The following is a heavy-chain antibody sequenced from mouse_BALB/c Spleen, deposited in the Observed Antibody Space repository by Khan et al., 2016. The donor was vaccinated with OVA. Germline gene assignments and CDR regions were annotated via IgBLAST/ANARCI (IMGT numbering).Heavy chain of an antibody. CDR2: TNPTNGRT. CDR3: ARIKKMVATYFDY. J-gene: IGHJ2*01. Sequence: VQLVESGAELVKAGASVKMSCKASGYTFTSYWMHWVKQRLGQGLEWFAETNPTNGRTYYNETFKSKATLTVDKSSSPAYMLLSGPTFEDSAVYYCARIKKMVATYFDYWGQGTTLTVAS. CDR1: GYTFTSYW. V-gene: IGHV1S81*02. D-gene: IGHD1-1*02.